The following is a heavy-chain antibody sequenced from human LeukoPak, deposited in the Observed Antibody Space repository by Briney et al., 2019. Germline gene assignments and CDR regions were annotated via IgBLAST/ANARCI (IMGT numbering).Heavy chain of an antibody. CDR1: GDSSSSTNYY. Sequence: PSETLSLTCTVSGDSSSSTNYYWGWIRQPPGKGLEWIGSIYYSGSTYYNPSLESRVTISVDTSKIQFSLKLSSVTATDTAVYYCARTALGSNYFDYWGQGTLVTVSS. CDR3: ARTALGSNYFDY. D-gene: IGHD7-27*01. J-gene: IGHJ4*02. CDR2: IYYSGST. V-gene: IGHV4-39*01.